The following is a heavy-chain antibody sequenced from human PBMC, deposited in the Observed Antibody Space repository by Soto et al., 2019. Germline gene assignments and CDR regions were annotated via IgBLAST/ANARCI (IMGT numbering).Heavy chain of an antibody. V-gene: IGHV3-23*01. CDR1: GFIFTGYA. CDR3: ARSGWHDAFDI. Sequence: EVQLLESGGGLVQPGGSLRLSCAASGFIFTGYAMSWVRQVPGKGLEWVSGISNSGGSTDYADAVKGRFFISRNNSKNTLYLQMNSLRAEDTAVFYCARSGWHDAFDIWGQGTMVTVSS. J-gene: IGHJ3*02. D-gene: IGHD6-19*01. CDR2: ISNSGGST.